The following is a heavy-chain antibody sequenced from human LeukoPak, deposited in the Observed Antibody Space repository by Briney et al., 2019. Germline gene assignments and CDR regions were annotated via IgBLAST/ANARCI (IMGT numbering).Heavy chain of an antibody. V-gene: IGHV3-53*01. J-gene: IGHJ4*02. CDR3: AGSYGLLPDY. CDR1: GFTVSNNY. D-gene: IGHD3-22*01. CDR2: IFSGGGT. Sequence: GGSLRLSCAASGFTVSNNYMSWVRQAPGKGLEWVSVIFSGGGTYYADSVKGRFTISRDSSKNTLYLQMNSLRVEDTAVYYCAGSYGLLPDYWGQGTLVTVSS.